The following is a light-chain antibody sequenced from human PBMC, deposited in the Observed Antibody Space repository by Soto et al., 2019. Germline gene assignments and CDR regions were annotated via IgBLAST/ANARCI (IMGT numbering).Light chain of an antibody. CDR3: CSYASSGTVV. Sequence: QSALTQPASVSGSPGQSITISCTGTSSDIGGYNFVSWYQQHPGKAPKLMIYEGSKRPSGVSNRFSGSKAGSTASLTISGLQAEDEADYHCCSYASSGTVVFGGGTQLTVL. V-gene: IGLV2-23*01. J-gene: IGLJ2*01. CDR1: SSDIGGYNF. CDR2: EGS.